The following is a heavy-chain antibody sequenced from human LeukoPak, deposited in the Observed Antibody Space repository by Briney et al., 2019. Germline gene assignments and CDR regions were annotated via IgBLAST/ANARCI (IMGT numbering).Heavy chain of an antibody. CDR1: GFTFSDTW. J-gene: IGHJ3*02. CDR3: ASRGVVTGAFDI. Sequence: GGSLRLSCAASGFTFSDTWMHWVRQVPGKGLVWVSRIRSDGSSTSYVDSVKGRFTISRDNAKNTLYLQMNSLRAEDTAVYYCASRGVVTGAFDIWGQGTMVTVSS. D-gene: IGHD4-23*01. CDR2: IRSDGSST. V-gene: IGHV3-74*01.